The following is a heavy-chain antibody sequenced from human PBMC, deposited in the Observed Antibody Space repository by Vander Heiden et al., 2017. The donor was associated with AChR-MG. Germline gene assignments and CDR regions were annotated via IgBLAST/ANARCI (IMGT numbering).Heavy chain of an antibody. CDR3: ARGMYDYSNYDRRRVFDY. D-gene: IGHD4-4*01. J-gene: IGHJ4*02. CDR1: GYTFTSYD. CDR2: MNPNSGNT. Sequence: QVQLVQSGAEVKKPGASVKVSCKTSGYTFTSYDINWVRQATGQGLEWMGWMNPNSGNTGYAQKFQGRVTMTRNTSISTAYMELSSLRSEDTAVYYCARGMYDYSNYDRRRVFDYWGQGTLVTVSS. V-gene: IGHV1-8*01.